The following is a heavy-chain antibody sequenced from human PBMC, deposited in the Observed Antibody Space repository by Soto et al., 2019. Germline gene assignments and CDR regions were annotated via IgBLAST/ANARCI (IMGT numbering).Heavy chain of an antibody. V-gene: IGHV3-13*01. J-gene: IGHJ6*02. D-gene: IGHD6-19*01. CDR2: IDTAGDT. CDR3: ASTHIAVANYGMDV. CDR1: GFTFSSYD. Sequence: EVQLVESGGGLVQPGGSLRLSCAASGFTFSSYDMHWVRQATGKGLEWVSAIDTAGDTYYPGSVKGRFTISRENAKNSTYLHMTGLSAGATAVYYCASTHIAVANYGMDVWGQGATVTVSS.